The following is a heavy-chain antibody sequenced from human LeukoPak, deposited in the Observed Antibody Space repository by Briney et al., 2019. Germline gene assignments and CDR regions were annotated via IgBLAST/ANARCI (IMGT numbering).Heavy chain of an antibody. CDR2: IQSDGTT. CDR3: ARDGSYKFDY. Sequence: GGSLRLSCAASGLTSSSAWMHWVRQTPGKGLVWVSRIQSDGTTTYADSVRGRFTISRDNAKNTLYLQMNNLRAEDTAVYYCARDGSYKFDYWGQGTLVTVSS. D-gene: IGHD1-26*01. J-gene: IGHJ4*02. CDR1: GLTSSSAW. V-gene: IGHV3-74*01.